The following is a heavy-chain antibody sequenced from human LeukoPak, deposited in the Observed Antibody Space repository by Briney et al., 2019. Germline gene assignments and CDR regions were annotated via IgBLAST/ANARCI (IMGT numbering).Heavy chain of an antibody. D-gene: IGHD3-22*01. CDR3: AKDLAATVYYYDSSGSDY. J-gene: IGHJ4*02. CDR2: ISYDGSNK. CDR1: GFTFSSYG. V-gene: IGHV3-30*18. Sequence: GGSLRLSCAASGFTFSSYGMHWVRQAPGKGLEWVAVISYDGSNKYYADSVKGRFTISRDNSKNTLYLQMNSQRAEDTAVYYCAKDLAATVYYYDSSGSDYWGQGTLVTVSS.